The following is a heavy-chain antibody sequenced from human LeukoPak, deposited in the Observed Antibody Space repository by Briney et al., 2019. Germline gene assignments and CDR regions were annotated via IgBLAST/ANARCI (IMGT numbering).Heavy chain of an antibody. CDR3: AGNRDGYSSFDY. D-gene: IGHD5-24*01. V-gene: IGHV4-59*01. Sequence: KPSETLSLTCTVSGGSISSYYCSWIRQPPGKGLEWIGYILYSGSTNYNPSLKSRVTISVDMSKNQFSLKLSSVTAADTAVYYCAGNRDGYSSFDYWGQGTLVTVSS. CDR2: ILYSGST. CDR1: GGSISSYY. J-gene: IGHJ4*02.